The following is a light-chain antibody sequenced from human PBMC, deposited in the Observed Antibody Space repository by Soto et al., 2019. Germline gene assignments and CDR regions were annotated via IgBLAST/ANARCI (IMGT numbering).Light chain of an antibody. CDR1: SSDVGAYNF. CDR2: EVS. V-gene: IGLV2-14*01. CDR3: TSFKPGDTWV. Sequence: QSALTQPASVSGSPGQSITISCTGSSSDVGAYNFVSWFQQHPDKAPKLLIHEVSNRPSGVSNRFSGSKSGNTASLTISGLQAEDEADYYCTSFKPGDTWVFGGGTKLTVL. J-gene: IGLJ3*02.